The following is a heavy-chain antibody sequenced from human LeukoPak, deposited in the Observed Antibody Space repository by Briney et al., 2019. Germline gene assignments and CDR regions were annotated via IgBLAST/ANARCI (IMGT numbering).Heavy chain of an antibody. CDR1: GGSISSCY. V-gene: IGHV4-59*01. CDR3: ARTTEAHSWRTRYYDYYMDV. CDR2: IYYSGST. D-gene: IGHD6-13*01. J-gene: IGHJ6*03. Sequence: SEALSLTCTVSGGSISSCYWSWIRQPPGKGLEWIGYIYYSGSTNYNPSLKSRVTISVDTSKNQFSLKLSSVTAADTAVYYCARTTEAHSWRTRYYDYYMDVWGKGTTVTVSS.